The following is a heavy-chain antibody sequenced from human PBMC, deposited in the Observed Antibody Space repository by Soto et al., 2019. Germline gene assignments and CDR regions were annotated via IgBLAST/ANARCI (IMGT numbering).Heavy chain of an antibody. CDR2: ISGSGGST. Sequence: GGSLRISCAASGFTFSSYDMSWVLQAPGKGLEWVSAISGSGGSTNYADTVKGQVTISADKSISTAYLQWSSLKASDTVMYYCASSLYYYGMDVWGQGTTVTDSS. CDR1: GFTFSSYD. J-gene: IGHJ6*02. CDR3: ASSLYYYGMDV. V-gene: IGHV3-23*01.